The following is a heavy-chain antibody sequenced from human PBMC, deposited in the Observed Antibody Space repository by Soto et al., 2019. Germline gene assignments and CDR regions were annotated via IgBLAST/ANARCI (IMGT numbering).Heavy chain of an antibody. Sequence: QVQLVQSGAEVKKLGASVKVSCKASGYTFTSYYMHWVRQAPGQGLEWMGIINPSGGSTSYAQKFQGRVTMTRDTSTSTVYMELSSLRSEDTAVYYCARDWRIAAAGTGWFDPWGQGTLVTVSS. D-gene: IGHD6-13*01. V-gene: IGHV1-46*01. CDR1: GYTFTSYY. J-gene: IGHJ5*02. CDR2: INPSGGST. CDR3: ARDWRIAAAGTGWFDP.